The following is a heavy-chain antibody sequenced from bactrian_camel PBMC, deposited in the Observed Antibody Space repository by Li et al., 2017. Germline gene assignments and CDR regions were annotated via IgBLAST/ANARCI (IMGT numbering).Heavy chain of an antibody. D-gene: IGHD3*01. J-gene: IGHJ4*01. Sequence: HVQLVESGGGSVQLGGSLRLSCAASGFSFSAYNMSWVRQAPGKGLEWVSRIWSDGSNTYYAASVKGRFTISRDNAKNTVYLQMNSLKAEDTALYYCASLLSGRGTWGQGTQVTVS. V-gene: IGHV3-2*01. CDR2: IWSDGSNT. CDR1: GFSFSAYN. CDR3: ASLLSGRGT.